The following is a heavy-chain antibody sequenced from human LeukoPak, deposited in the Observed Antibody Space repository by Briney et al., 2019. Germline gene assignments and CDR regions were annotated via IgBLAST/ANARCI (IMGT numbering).Heavy chain of an antibody. D-gene: IGHD1-1*01. CDR2: IIPIFGTA. Sequence: ASVKVSCKASGGTFSSYGISWVRQAPGQGLEWMGGIIPIFGTANYAQKLQGRVTITADESTSTAYMELSSLRSEDTAVYYCARDGVERRPNRMGYYYYMDVWGKGTTVTVSS. V-gene: IGHV1-69*13. CDR1: GGTFSSYG. J-gene: IGHJ6*03. CDR3: ARDGVERRPNRMGYYYYMDV.